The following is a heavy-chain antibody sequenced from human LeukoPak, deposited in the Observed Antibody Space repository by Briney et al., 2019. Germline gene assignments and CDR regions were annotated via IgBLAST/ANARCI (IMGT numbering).Heavy chain of an antibody. J-gene: IGHJ3*02. Sequence: ASVKVSCKASGYTFTSYDINWVRQATGQGLEWMGWMNPNSGNTGYAQKFQGRVTMTRNTSISTAYMELSSLRSEDTAVYYCARGVQTLDAFDIWGQGTMVTVSS. CDR1: GYTFTSYD. CDR2: MNPNSGNT. V-gene: IGHV1-8*01. CDR3: ARGVQTLDAFDI. D-gene: IGHD1-1*01.